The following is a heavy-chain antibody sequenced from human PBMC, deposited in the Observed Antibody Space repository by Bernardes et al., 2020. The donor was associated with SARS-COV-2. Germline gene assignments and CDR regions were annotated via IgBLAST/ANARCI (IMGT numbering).Heavy chain of an antibody. Sequence: QTLSLTCTVSGGSISSSSYYWGWIRQPPGKGLEWIGTIYYTGSTYYNPSLKSRVTISVDTSKNQFSLKLSSVTAADTAVYYCARAPPEAVAGMGLFDYWGQGSLVTVSS. CDR1: GGSISSSSYY. D-gene: IGHD6-19*01. CDR3: ARAPPEAVAGMGLFDY. J-gene: IGHJ4*02. CDR2: IYYTGST. V-gene: IGHV4-39*01.